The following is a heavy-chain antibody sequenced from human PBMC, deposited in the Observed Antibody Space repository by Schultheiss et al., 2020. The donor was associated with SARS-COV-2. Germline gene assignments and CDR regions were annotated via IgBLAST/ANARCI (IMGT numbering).Heavy chain of an antibody. Sequence: GESLKISCAASGFTFRTHVMHWVRQAPGKGLEWVSVIYSSGNTFYADSVKGRFTISRDNSKNTLYLQMDNLRSEDTAIYYCARDTSYLYGMDVWGQGTTVTVSS. CDR3: ARDTSYLYGMDV. CDR2: IYSSGNT. J-gene: IGHJ6*02. V-gene: IGHV3-53*01. D-gene: IGHD3-10*01. CDR1: GFTFRTHV.